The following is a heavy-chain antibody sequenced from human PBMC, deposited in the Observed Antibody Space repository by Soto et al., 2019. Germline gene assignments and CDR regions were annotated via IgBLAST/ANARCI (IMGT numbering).Heavy chain of an antibody. V-gene: IGHV3-23*04. CDR1: GFTFSNYA. CDR2: ISGSGRST. CDR3: ARDGGNICSGGSCYFQAPDY. J-gene: IGHJ4*02. Sequence: EVQLVESGGGPVRPGGSLKLSCAASGFTFSNYAMSWVRQAPGKGLEWVASISGSGRSTNYADSVKGRFTISRDNSKNTLAVQMSSLRAEDTAVYYCARDGGNICSGGSCYFQAPDYWGQGTLVTVSP. D-gene: IGHD2-15*01.